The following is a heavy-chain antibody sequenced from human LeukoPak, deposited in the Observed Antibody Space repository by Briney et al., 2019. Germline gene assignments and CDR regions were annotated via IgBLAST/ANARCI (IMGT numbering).Heavy chain of an antibody. CDR1: GYTFTSYA. Sequence: ASVKVSCKASGYTFTSYAMHWVRQAPGQRLEWMGWINAGNGNTKYSQKFQGRVTITADESTSTAYMELSSLRSEDTAVYYCARSQQQLDPFDYWGQGTLVTVSS. D-gene: IGHD6-13*01. J-gene: IGHJ4*02. CDR2: INAGNGNT. V-gene: IGHV1-3*01. CDR3: ARSQQQLDPFDY.